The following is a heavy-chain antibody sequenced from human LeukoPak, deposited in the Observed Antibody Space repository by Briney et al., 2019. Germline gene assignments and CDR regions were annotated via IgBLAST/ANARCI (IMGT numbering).Heavy chain of an antibody. V-gene: IGHV4-4*02. Sequence: PSETLSLTCAVSGGSISSSNWWSWVRQPPGKGLEWIGEIYHSGSTNYNPSLKSRVTISVDKSKNQFSLKLSSVTAADTAVYYCARGQTRNYYDSSGYFDYWGQGTLVTVSS. CDR1: GGSISSSNW. CDR2: IYHSGST. D-gene: IGHD3-22*01. CDR3: ARGQTRNYYDSSGYFDY. J-gene: IGHJ4*02.